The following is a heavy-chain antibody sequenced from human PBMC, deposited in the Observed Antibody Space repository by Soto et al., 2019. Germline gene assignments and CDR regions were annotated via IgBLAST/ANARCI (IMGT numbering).Heavy chain of an antibody. CDR1: GYSFTIYW. V-gene: IGHV5-51*01. CDR3: ARQVPHYYDSSGYPDY. J-gene: IGHJ4*02. D-gene: IGHD3-22*01. CDR2: IYPGDSDT. Sequence: GESLNISCKGSGYSFTIYWIGWVRQMPGKGLEWMGIIYPGDSDTRYSPSFQGQVTISADKSISTAYLQWSSLKASDTAMYYCARQVPHYYDSSGYPDYWGQGTLVTVSS.